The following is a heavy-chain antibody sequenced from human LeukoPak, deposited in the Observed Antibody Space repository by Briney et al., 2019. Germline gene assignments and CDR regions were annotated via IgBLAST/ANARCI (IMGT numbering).Heavy chain of an antibody. D-gene: IGHD2-2*01. J-gene: IGHJ4*02. V-gene: IGHV3-23*01. CDR3: AKGAYCSSTSCYQSGYDY. CDR2: ISGSGGST. CDR1: GFSFSSYA. Sequence: PGGSLRLSCAASGFSFSSYAMSWVRHAPGKGLELVSAISGSGGSTYYADSVKGRFTISRDNSKNTLYLQMNSLRAEDTAVYYCAKGAYCSSTSCYQSGYDYWGQGTLVTVSS.